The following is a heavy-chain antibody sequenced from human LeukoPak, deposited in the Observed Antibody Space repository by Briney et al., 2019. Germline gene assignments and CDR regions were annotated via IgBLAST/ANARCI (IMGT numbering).Heavy chain of an antibody. CDR2: IYYSGST. CDR3: ARVSLLGHYFDY. Sequence: SQTLSLTCTVSGGSISSGDYYWSWIRQPPGKGLEWIGYIYYSGSTYYNPSLKSRVTISVDTSKNQFSLKLSSVTAADAAVYYCARVSLLGHYFDYWGQGTLVTVSS. J-gene: IGHJ4*02. V-gene: IGHV4-30-4*08. CDR1: GGSISSGDYY.